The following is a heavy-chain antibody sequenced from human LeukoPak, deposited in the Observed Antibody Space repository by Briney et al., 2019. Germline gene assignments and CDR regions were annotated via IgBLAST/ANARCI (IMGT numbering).Heavy chain of an antibody. Sequence: SETLSLTCTVSGGSISSSSYYWGRLRQPPGKGLEWIGSIYYSGSTYYNPSLRSRVTISVDTSKNQFSLKLSSVTAADTAVYYCARLVSVRKQRYSSGWYWLDYWGQGTLVTVSS. V-gene: IGHV4-39*01. D-gene: IGHD6-19*01. J-gene: IGHJ4*02. CDR1: GGSISSSSYY. CDR3: ARLVSVRKQRYSSGWYWLDY. CDR2: IYYSGST.